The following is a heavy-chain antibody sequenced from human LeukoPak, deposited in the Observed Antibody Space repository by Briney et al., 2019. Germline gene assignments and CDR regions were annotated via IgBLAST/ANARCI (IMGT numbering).Heavy chain of an antibody. Sequence: HAGGSLRLSCAASGFIFSSYGMHWVRQAPGKGLEWVAFIRYDGSNTYYADSVKGRFTISRDNSKNTLYLQMNSLRGEDTAVCYCAVWGSYGAYWGQGTLVTVSS. D-gene: IGHD3-16*01. CDR3: AVWGSYGAY. J-gene: IGHJ4*02. CDR1: GFIFSSYG. V-gene: IGHV3-30*02. CDR2: IRYDGSNT.